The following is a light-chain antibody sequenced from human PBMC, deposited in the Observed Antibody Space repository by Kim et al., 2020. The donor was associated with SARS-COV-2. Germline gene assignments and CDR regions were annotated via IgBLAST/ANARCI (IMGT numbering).Light chain of an antibody. CDR1: RSNIANNH. CDR2: DND. CDR3: GTWDNSLSAVV. Sequence: GQKVTITCSGSRSNIANNHVAWYQQVPGTAPKRLIYDNDKRPSGISDRFSGSKSGTSATLGITGLQTGDEADYHCGTWDNSLSAVVFGGGTKVTVL. J-gene: IGLJ2*01. V-gene: IGLV1-51*01.